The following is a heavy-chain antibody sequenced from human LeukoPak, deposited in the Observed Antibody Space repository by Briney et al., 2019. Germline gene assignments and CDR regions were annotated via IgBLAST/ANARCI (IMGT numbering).Heavy chain of an antibody. J-gene: IGHJ4*02. CDR1: GFTFSSYG. V-gene: IGHV3-30*18. Sequence: GGSLRLSCAASGFTFSSYGMHWVRQAPGKGLEWVAVISYDGSNKYYADSVRGRFTISRDNSKNTLYLQMNSLRAEDTAVYYCAKVRYSSIWRFDYWGQGTLVTVPS. CDR3: AKVRYSSIWRFDY. CDR2: ISYDGSNK. D-gene: IGHD6-13*01.